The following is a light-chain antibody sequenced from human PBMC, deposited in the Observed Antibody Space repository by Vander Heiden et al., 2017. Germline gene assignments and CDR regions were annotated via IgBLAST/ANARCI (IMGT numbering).Light chain of an antibody. CDR3: QSYDSSLSGPVV. V-gene: IGLV1-40*01. Sequence: QSVLTQPPSVSEAPGQRVTIPCTGSSSTIGAGYDVHWYQQLPVTAPKLLIYGSRNRPSGVSDRFSGSKSGTSASLAITGLQAEDEADYYCQSYDSSLSGPVVFGGGTKLTVL. CDR2: GSR. CDR1: SSTIGAGYD. J-gene: IGLJ2*01.